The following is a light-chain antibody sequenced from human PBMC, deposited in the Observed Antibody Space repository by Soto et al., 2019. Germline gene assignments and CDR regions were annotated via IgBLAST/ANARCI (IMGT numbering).Light chain of an antibody. CDR1: QSVSSS. Sequence: EIVLTQSPATLSLSPGERATLSCRASQSVSSSLAWYQLKPGQAPMLLIDEASNRATGIPARFSGSGSGTDFTLTIRSLEPEDFALYYCQQRSDWPPYTFGQGTKLEI. J-gene: IGKJ2*01. V-gene: IGKV3-11*01. CDR3: QQRSDWPPYT. CDR2: EAS.